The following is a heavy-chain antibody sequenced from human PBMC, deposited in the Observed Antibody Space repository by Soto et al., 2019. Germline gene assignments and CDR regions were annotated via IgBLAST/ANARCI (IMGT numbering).Heavy chain of an antibody. J-gene: IGHJ6*02. Sequence: SETLSLTCTVSGGSISSGDYYWSWIRQPPGKGLEWIGYIYYSGSTNYNPSLKSRVTISVDTSKNQFSLKLSSVTAADTAVYYCARQARYAASHYYGMDVWGQGTTVTVSS. CDR2: IYYSGST. V-gene: IGHV4-61*08. D-gene: IGHD3-9*01. CDR3: ARQARYAASHYYGMDV. CDR1: GGSISSGDYY.